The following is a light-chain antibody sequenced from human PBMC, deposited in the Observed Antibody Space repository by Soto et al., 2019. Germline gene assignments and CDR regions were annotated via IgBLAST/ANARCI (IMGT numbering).Light chain of an antibody. CDR1: QNIYSY. J-gene: IGKJ5*01. V-gene: IGKV3-11*01. CDR2: DAS. Sequence: IVLTQSPATLYLSPGERATLSCKTSQNIYSYLVWYQQKPGQAPRLLIYDASNRATGVPARFSGSGSGTDFTLTISNLEPEDFAVYYCQQRYGWPPITFGQGTRLEI. CDR3: QQRYGWPPIT.